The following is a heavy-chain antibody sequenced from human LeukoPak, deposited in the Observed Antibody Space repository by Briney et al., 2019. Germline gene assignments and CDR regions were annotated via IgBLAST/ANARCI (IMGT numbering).Heavy chain of an antibody. CDR3: ATRWGGSGSYYGFDY. CDR2: IIPIFGTA. V-gene: IGHV1-69*13. Sequence: ASVKVSCKASGGTFSSYAISWVRQAPGQGLEWMGGIIPIFGTANYAQKFQGRVTITADESTSTAYMELSSLRSEDTAVYYCATRWGGSGSYYGFDYWGQGTLVTVSS. J-gene: IGHJ4*02. CDR1: GGTFSSYA. D-gene: IGHD3-10*01.